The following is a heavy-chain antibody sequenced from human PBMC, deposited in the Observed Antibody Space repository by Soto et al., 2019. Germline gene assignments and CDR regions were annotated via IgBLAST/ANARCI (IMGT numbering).Heavy chain of an antibody. V-gene: IGHV1-2*04. CDR2: INPNSGGT. Sequence: ASVKVSCKASGYTFTGYYMHWVRQAPGQGLEWMGWINPNSGGTDYAQKFQGWVTMTRDTSISTAYMELSRLRSDDTAVYYCARAGEGGTITIFGVATRGLYYYYGMDVWGQGTTVTVSS. CDR1: GYTFTGYY. D-gene: IGHD3-3*01. CDR3: ARAGEGGTITIFGVATRGLYYYYGMDV. J-gene: IGHJ6*02.